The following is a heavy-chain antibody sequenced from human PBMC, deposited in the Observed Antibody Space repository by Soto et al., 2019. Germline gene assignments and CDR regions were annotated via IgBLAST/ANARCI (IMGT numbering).Heavy chain of an antibody. V-gene: IGHV3-13*01. CDR1: GFTFSSYD. D-gene: IGHD6-19*01. CDR3: ARGDSSGWAGGFDI. CDR2: IGAAGDT. Sequence: GGSLRLSCAASGFTFSSYDMHWVRQATGKGLEWVSAIGAAGDTYYPGSVKGRFTISRENAKNSLYLQMNSLRAGDTAVYYCARGDSSGWAGGFDIWGQGTMVTVSS. J-gene: IGHJ3*02.